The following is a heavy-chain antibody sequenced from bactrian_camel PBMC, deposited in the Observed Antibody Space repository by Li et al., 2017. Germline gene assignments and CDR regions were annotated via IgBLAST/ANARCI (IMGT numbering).Heavy chain of an antibody. D-gene: IGHD6*01. Sequence: HVQLVESGGGSVQAGGSLRLSCVATGYDYSSGCGGWIRQAPGKDREGVAAIDHFGGTSYAESVEGRFTISKDSSQNTLYLQMNSLKPEDSAMYYCASDSPDLQDDGSWACPKTGNDFEYWGRGTQVTVS. CDR1: GYDYSSGC. J-gene: IGHJ4*01. CDR2: IDHFGGT. CDR3: ASDSPDLQDDGSWACPKTGNDFEY. V-gene: IGHV3S26*01.